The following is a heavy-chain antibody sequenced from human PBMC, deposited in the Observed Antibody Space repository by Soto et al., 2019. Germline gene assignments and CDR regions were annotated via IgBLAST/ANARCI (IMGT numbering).Heavy chain of an antibody. D-gene: IGHD3-3*01. CDR1: GYTFTGYY. CDR2: INPNSGGT. J-gene: IGHJ4*02. Sequence: ASVKVSCKASGYTFTGYYMHWVRQAPGQGLEWMGWINPNSGGTNYAQKFQGWVTMTRDTSISTAYMELSRLRSDDTAVYYCARGYRDFWSGYYAGTDHFDYWGQGTLVTVSS. CDR3: ARGYRDFWSGYYAGTDHFDY. V-gene: IGHV1-2*04.